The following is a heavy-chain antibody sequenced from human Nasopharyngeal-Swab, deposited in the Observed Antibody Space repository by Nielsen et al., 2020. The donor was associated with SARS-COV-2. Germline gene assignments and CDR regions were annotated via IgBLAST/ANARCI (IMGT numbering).Heavy chain of an antibody. V-gene: IGHV5-51*01. Sequence: ESLKISCQGSGYTFSSYWIAWVRQMPGKGLEWMGMIYPSDSDTRYSPYFQGQVTMSVDKSINTAYLHWSSLKASDTAMYYCARHGGFCSSTNCYGGWFDPWGQGTQVIVSS. CDR3: ARHGGFCSSTNCYGGWFDP. CDR1: GYTFSSYW. D-gene: IGHD2-2*01. CDR2: IYPSDSDT. J-gene: IGHJ5*02.